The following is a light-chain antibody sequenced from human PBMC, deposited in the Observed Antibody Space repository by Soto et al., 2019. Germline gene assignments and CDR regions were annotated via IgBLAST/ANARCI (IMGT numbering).Light chain of an antibody. V-gene: IGKV3-15*01. J-gene: IGKJ1*01. CDR3: QQYNNWPRWT. CDR2: GAS. CDR1: QSVSGN. Sequence: IVLTQSPGTLSLSPGERATLSCRASQSVSGNLAWYQQKPGQAPRLLIYGASTRATGIPARFSGSGSGTEFTLTISSLQSEDFAVYYCQQYNNWPRWTFGQGTKVDI.